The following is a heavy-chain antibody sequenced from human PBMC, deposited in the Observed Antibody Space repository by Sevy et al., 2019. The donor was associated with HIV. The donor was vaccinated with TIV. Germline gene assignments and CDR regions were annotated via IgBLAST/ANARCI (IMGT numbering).Heavy chain of an antibody. CDR2: ISAGGFST. J-gene: IGHJ4*02. CDR3: AKGKAPIVVVTAVDY. CDR1: GFIFNTYG. D-gene: IGHD2-21*02. V-gene: IGHV3-23*01. Sequence: GGSLRLSCTASGFIFNTYGMNWVRQAPGKGLEWVSAISAGGFSTYYADSVKGRLTISRDNSKNTLYLQMNTLRVEDTAVYYCAKGKAPIVVVTAVDYWGQGTLVTVSS.